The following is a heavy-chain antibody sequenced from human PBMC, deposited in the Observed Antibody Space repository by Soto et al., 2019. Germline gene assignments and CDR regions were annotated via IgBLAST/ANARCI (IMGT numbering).Heavy chain of an antibody. V-gene: IGHV3-23*01. D-gene: IGHD3-22*01. CDR2: ISGSGGSA. J-gene: IGHJ4*02. CDR3: AKVDDSSGYYYRFGY. CDR1: GFTFSSYA. Sequence: VGSLRLSCAASGFTFSSYAMSWVRQAPGKGLEWVSAISGSGGSAYYADSVKGRFTISRDNSKNTLYLQMNSLRAEDTAVYYCAKVDDSSGYYYRFGYWGQGTLVTVS.